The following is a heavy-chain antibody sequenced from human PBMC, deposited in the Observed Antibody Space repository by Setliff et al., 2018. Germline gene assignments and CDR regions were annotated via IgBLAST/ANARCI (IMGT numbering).Heavy chain of an antibody. J-gene: IGHJ4*02. Sequence: SETLSLTCNVSGDSIRNYGHYWAWIRQPPGKGLEWIGYIYNTGITYYNPSLKSRVTISVDTSRNQFSLKVTSVTAADTAVYYCARGQATSSRSSLVYWGQGISVTVSS. CDR2: IYNTGIT. CDR1: GDSIRNYGHY. V-gene: IGHV4-39*07. D-gene: IGHD6-6*01. CDR3: ARGQATSSRSSLVY.